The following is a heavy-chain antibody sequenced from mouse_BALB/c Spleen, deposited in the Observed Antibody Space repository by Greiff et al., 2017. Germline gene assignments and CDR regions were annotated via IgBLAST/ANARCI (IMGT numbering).Heavy chain of an antibody. CDR2: IYPGDGDT. Sequence: VKLQESGAELVRPGSSVKISCKASGYAFSSYWMNWVKQRPGQGLEWIGQIYPGDGDTNYNGKFKGKATLTADKSSSTAYMQLSSLTSEDSAVYFCARGGVSLDYWGQGTTLTVSS. J-gene: IGHJ2*01. D-gene: IGHD2-1*01. V-gene: IGHV1-80*01. CDR1: GYAFSSYW. CDR3: ARGGVSLDY.